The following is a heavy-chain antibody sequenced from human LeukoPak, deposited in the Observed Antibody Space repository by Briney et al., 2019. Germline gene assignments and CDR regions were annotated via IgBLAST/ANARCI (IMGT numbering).Heavy chain of an antibody. CDR2: IYYSGST. Sequence: MPSETLSLTCAVYGGSFSGYYWSWIRQPPGKGLEWIGYIYYSGSTNYNPSLKSRVTISVDTSKNQFSLKLSSVTAADTAVYYCAAHLGGDYVFDYWGQGTLVTVSS. J-gene: IGHJ4*02. V-gene: IGHV4-59*01. CDR1: GGSFSGYY. CDR3: AAHLGGDYVFDY. D-gene: IGHD4-17*01.